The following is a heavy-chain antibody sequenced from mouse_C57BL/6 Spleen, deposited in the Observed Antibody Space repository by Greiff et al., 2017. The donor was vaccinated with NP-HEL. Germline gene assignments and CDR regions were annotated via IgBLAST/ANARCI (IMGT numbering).Heavy chain of an antibody. V-gene: IGHV1-69*01. D-gene: IGHD1-1*01. Sequence: QVQLQQPGAELVMPGASVKLSCKASGYTFTSYWMHWVKQRPGQGLEWIGEIDPSDSYTNYNQKFKGKSTLTVDKSSSTAYMQLSSLTSEDSAVYYCARSYYYGSSYDYAMDYWGQGTSVTVSS. CDR3: ARSYYYGSSYDYAMDY. J-gene: IGHJ4*01. CDR2: IDPSDSYT. CDR1: GYTFTSYW.